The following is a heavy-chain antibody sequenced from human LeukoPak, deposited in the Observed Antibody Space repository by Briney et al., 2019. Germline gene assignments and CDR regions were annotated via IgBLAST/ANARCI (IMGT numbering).Heavy chain of an antibody. Sequence: GESLKISCKGSGYSFTSYWIGWVRQMPGKGLEWMGIIYPGDSDTRYSPSFQGQVTISADKSISTAYLQWSSLKASDTAMYYCAGGKRGHYYGSGSYVADEGFDYWGQGTLVTVSS. CDR2: IYPGDSDT. CDR3: AGGKRGHYYGSGSYVADEGFDY. J-gene: IGHJ4*02. D-gene: IGHD3-10*01. CDR1: GYSFTSYW. V-gene: IGHV5-51*01.